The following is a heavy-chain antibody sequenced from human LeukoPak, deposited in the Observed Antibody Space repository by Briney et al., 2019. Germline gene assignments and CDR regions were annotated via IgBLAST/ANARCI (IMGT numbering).Heavy chain of an antibody. CDR2: IYSGGST. V-gene: IGHV3-66*01. Sequence: GGSLGLSCAVSGFTVSSNYMSWVRQAPGKGLEWVSDIYSGGSTYYADSVKGRFSISRDRSKNTLYLQMNSLRVEDTAVYYCARAPRIAAADLYYFDNWGQGTLVTVSS. CDR3: ARAPRIAAADLYYFDN. J-gene: IGHJ4*02. CDR1: GFTVSSNY. D-gene: IGHD6-25*01.